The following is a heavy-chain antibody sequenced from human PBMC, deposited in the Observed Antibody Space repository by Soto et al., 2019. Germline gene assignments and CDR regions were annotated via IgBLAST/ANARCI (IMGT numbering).Heavy chain of an antibody. V-gene: IGHV1-69*13. D-gene: IGHD4-17*01. CDR1: GCTLSIYA. CDR2: IIPIFGTA. J-gene: IGHJ5*02. Sequence: SLKVSCTASGCTLSIYAISWVRQAPGQGLEWMGGIIPIFGTANYAQKFQGRVTITADESTSTAYMELSSLRSEDTAVYYCARAGVYGDYELYWFDPWGQGTLVTVSS. CDR3: ARAGVYGDYELYWFDP.